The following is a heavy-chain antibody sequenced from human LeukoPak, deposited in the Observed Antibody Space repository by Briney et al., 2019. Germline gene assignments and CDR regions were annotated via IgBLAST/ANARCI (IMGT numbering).Heavy chain of an antibody. V-gene: IGHV3-30*02. CDR1: GFTFSSYG. CDR2: IRYDGSNK. J-gene: IGHJ4*02. D-gene: IGHD1-26*01. CDR3: ANSLYTQELRVDY. Sequence: GGSLRLSCAASGFTFSSYGMHWVRQAPGKGLEWVAFIRYDGSNKYYADSVKGRFTISRDNSKNTLYLQMNSLRAEDTAVYYCANSLYTQELRVDYWGQGTLVTVSS.